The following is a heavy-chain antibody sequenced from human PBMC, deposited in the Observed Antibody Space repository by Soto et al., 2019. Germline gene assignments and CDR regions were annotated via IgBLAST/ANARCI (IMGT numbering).Heavy chain of an antibody. D-gene: IGHD6-19*01. CDR2: ITDSGYTS. J-gene: IGHJ4*02. Sequence: DVQLLESGGGSVQPGGSLRLSCSASGFTFSRFYMSWVRQAPGKGLERVADITDSGYTSKEADSVKGRSTISRDNCKSTLYLQMNSLRAEDTAIYYCAQNGQWLATPPVAWGQGSLVTVSS. CDR3: AQNGQWLATPPVA. CDR1: GFTFSRFY. V-gene: IGHV3-23*01.